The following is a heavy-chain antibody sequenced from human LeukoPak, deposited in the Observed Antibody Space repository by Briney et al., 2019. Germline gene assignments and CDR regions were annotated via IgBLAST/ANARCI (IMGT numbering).Heavy chain of an antibody. CDR3: ARGTYGYYMDV. V-gene: IGHV4-59*08. D-gene: IGHD4-17*01. Sequence: SETLSLTCTVSGGSITNYYWTWIRQPPGERLEWIGYFYYTGSTNYNPSLNPSLKSRVTISVDTSKNQFSLKLSSVTAADTAVYFCARGTYGYYMDVWGKGTTVTVSS. J-gene: IGHJ6*03. CDR1: GGSITNYY. CDR2: FYYTGST.